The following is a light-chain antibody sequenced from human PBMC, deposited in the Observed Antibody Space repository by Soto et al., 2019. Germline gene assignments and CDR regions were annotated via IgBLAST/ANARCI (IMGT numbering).Light chain of an antibody. CDR3: QKYNGAPFT. CDR1: QGISNY. V-gene: IGKV1-27*01. CDR2: GAS. Sequence: DIQMTQSPSSLSASVGDRVTTTCRASQGISNYLAWYQQKPGKVPKVLIYGASILQSGVPSRFSGSGSGTDFTLTISSLQPEDVATYYCQKYNGAPFTFGGGTKVEIK. J-gene: IGKJ4*01.